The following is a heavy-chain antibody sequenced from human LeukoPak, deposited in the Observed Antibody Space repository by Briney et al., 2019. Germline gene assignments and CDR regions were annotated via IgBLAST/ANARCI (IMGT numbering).Heavy chain of an antibody. CDR3: ARPARSGIYYPDAFEN. CDR1: GFTFDDYY. J-gene: IGHJ3*02. D-gene: IGHD3-10*01. V-gene: IGHV3-11*04. Sequence: GGSLRLSCTASGFTFDDYYITWMRQAPGKGVDWVAYISSSGTATYYADSVKGRFTISRDNAKNSLYLQMDSLKAEDTAMYYCARPARSGIYYPDAFENWGQGTMVTVSS. CDR2: ISSSGTAT.